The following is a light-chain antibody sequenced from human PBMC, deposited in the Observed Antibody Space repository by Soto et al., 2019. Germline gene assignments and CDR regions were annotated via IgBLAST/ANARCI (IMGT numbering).Light chain of an antibody. Sequence: QSALTQPASVSGSPGQSITISCTGTSGDVGGYYYVSWYQQLPGKAPKLMISEVSNRPSGVSNRFSGSKSGNTASLTISGLQAEYEADDYCRSYTAGGTIFGTGTKLTVL. J-gene: IGLJ1*01. V-gene: IGLV2-14*01. CDR3: RSYTAGGTI. CDR2: EVS. CDR1: SGDVGGYYY.